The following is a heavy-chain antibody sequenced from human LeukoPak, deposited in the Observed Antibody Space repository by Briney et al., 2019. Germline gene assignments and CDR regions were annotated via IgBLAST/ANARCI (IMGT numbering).Heavy chain of an antibody. D-gene: IGHD3-3*01. CDR1: GFTFSSYA. Sequence: PGGSLRLSCAASGFTFSSYAMHWVRQAPGKGLEWVAVISYDGSNKYYADSVKGRFTISRDNSKNTLYLQMNSLRAEDTAVYYCASRDPTYYDFWSGSNPAEYFQHWGQGTLVTVSS. CDR3: ASRDPTYYDFWSGSNPAEYFQH. CDR2: ISYDGSNK. J-gene: IGHJ1*01. V-gene: IGHV3-30-3*01.